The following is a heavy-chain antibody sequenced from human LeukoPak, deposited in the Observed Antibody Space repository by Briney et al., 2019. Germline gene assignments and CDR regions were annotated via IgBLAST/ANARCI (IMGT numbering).Heavy chain of an antibody. V-gene: IGHV4-38-2*02. J-gene: IGHJ4*02. CDR3: ARDPSTTTGYYDFWSGYYRNSRFDY. Sequence: SETLSLTCTVSGYSISSGYYWGWIRQPPGKGLEWIGSIYHSGSTYYNPSLKSRVTISVDTSKNQFSLKLSSVTAADTAVYYCARDPSTTTGYYDFWSGYYRNSRFDYWGQGTLVTVSS. CDR2: IYHSGST. D-gene: IGHD3-3*01. CDR1: GYSISSGYY.